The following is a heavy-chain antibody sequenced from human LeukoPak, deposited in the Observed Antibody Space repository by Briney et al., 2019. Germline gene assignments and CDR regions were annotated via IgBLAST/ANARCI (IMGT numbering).Heavy chain of an antibody. J-gene: IGHJ4*02. CDR2: IYNDGGT. D-gene: IGHD1-26*01. CDR1: GFTVSVSY. V-gene: IGHV3-53*01. CDR3: AREGQVVGRTMSDY. Sequence: HPGGSLRLSCGVSGFTVSVSYMSWVRQAPGKGLEWVSIIYNDGGTYYADSVKGRFTISRDSSENTVYLQMSSLRADDTAVYYCAREGQVVGRTMSDYWGQGTLVTVSS.